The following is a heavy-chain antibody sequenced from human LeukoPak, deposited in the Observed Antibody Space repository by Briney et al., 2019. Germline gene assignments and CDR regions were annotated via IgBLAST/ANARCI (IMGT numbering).Heavy chain of an antibody. CDR3: ARGPTAYPYFDH. CDR2: VYYSGST. CDR1: GGSIGHYF. J-gene: IGHJ4*02. V-gene: IGHV4-59*01. Sequence: SETLSLTCAASGGSIGHYFWSWIRQPPGKGLEWIGYVYYSGSTNYNPSLKSRVAISVDTSKIQFSLMVSSVTAADTAVYYCARGPTAYPYFDHWGQGTLVTVSS. D-gene: IGHD3-9*01.